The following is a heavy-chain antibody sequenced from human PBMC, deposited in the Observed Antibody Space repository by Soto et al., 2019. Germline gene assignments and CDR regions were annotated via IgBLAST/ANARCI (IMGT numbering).Heavy chain of an antibody. Sequence: QVQLQQWGAGLLKPSETLSLTCAVYGGSFSGYYWSWIRQPPGKGLEWIGEINHSGSTKYNPSLRSRVTISVDTSKNQFSLKLSSVTAADTAVYYCARGRYSSNLLCYYYYYGMYVWGEGTTVTVSS. D-gene: IGHD6-13*01. J-gene: IGHJ6*04. CDR2: INHSGST. CDR1: GGSFSGYY. V-gene: IGHV4-34*01. CDR3: ARGRYSSNLLCYYYYYGMYV.